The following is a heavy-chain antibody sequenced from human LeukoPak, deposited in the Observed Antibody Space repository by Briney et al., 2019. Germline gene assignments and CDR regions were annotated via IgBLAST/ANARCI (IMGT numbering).Heavy chain of an antibody. CDR3: ARQDSKVGAYTGPYYFDY. J-gene: IGHJ4*02. CDR2: IYTSGST. V-gene: IGHV4-4*07. D-gene: IGHD1-26*01. CDR1: GGSISGYY. Sequence: LSETLSLTCTVSGGSISGYYWNWIRQPAGKGLEWIGRIYTSGSTHDNPSLKSRVTMSVDTSNNQVSLKVSSVTAADTAVYYCARQDSKVGAYTGPYYFDYWGQGTLVTVSS.